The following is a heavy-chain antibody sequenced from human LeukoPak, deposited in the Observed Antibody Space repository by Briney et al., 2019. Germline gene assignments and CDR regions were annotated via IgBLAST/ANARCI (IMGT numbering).Heavy chain of an antibody. CDR1: GYTFTSYY. Sequence: ASVKVSCKASGYTFTSYYMHWVRQAPGQGLEWMGIINPSGGSTSYAQKFQGRVTMTRDTSTSTVYMELSSLRSEDTAVYYCARGRKQAVAGTQGGVNYYYYMDVWGKGTTVTVSS. CDR3: ARGRKQAVAGTQGGVNYYYYMDV. J-gene: IGHJ6*03. V-gene: IGHV1-46*01. D-gene: IGHD6-19*01. CDR2: INPSGGST.